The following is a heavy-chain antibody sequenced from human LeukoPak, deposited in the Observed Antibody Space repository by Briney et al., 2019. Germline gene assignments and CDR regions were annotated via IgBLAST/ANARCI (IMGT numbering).Heavy chain of an antibody. CDR2: IYYSVST. CDR1: GGSISSTNYY. Sequence: KASETLSLTCAVSGGSISSTNYYWGWIRQPPGKGLEWIGSIYYSVSTYYNPSLKSRVTISVDTSKNQFSLRLTSVTAADTAVYYCARRTSSGGYFDYWGQGTLVTVSS. D-gene: IGHD2-2*01. CDR3: ARRTSSGGYFDY. J-gene: IGHJ4*02. V-gene: IGHV4-39*01.